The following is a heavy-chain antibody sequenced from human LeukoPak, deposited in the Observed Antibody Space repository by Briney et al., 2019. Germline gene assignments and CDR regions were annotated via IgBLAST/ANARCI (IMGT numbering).Heavy chain of an antibody. Sequence: SQTLSLTCAVSGGSISSGGYSWSWIRQPPGKGLEWIGYIYHSGSTYYNPSLKSRATISVDRSKNQFSLKLSSVTAADTAVYYCARGGGTTRDAFDIWGQGTMVTVSS. V-gene: IGHV4-30-2*01. CDR3: ARGGGTTRDAFDI. CDR1: GGSISSGGYS. D-gene: IGHD2/OR15-2a*01. CDR2: IYHSGST. J-gene: IGHJ3*02.